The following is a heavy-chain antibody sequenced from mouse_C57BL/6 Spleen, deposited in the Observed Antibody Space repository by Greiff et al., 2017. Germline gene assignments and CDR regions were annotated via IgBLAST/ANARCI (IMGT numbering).Heavy chain of an antibody. D-gene: IGHD1-1*01. J-gene: IGHJ2*01. CDR1: GYTFTDYY. CDR2: INPYNGGT. V-gene: IGHV1-19*01. Sequence: VQLKESGPVLVKPGASVKMSCKASGYTFTDYYMNWVKQSHGKSLEWIGVINPYNGGTSYNQKFKGKATLTVDKSSSTAYMELNSLTSEDSAVYYCARRDTTVVDDYWGQGTTLTVSS. CDR3: ARRDTTVVDDY.